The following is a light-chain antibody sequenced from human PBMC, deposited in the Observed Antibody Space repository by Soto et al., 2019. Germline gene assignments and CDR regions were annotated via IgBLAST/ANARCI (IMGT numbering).Light chain of an antibody. CDR1: SSDVGLYNY. J-gene: IGLJ1*01. CDR2: DVN. Sequence: QSVLTQPRSVSASPGQSVTISCTGTSSDVGLYNYVSWYQQHPGKAPKLMIYDVNKRPSGVPDRFSGSKSGNTASLTISGLQAEDDADYYCCSYAGSYIPFVFGTGTKLTVL. CDR3: CSYAGSYIPFV. V-gene: IGLV2-11*01.